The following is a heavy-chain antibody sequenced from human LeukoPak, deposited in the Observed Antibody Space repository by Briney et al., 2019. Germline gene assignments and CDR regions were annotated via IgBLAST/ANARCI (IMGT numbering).Heavy chain of an antibody. Sequence: PSETLSLTCTVSGGSISSYYWSWIRQPAGKGLEWIGRIYTSGSTNYNPSLKSRVTMSVDTSKNQFSLKLSSVTAADTAVYYCARGAYCSGGSCYSFAFDIWGQGTMVTVSS. CDR3: ARGAYCSGGSCYSFAFDI. D-gene: IGHD2-15*01. CDR1: GGSISSYY. V-gene: IGHV4-4*07. CDR2: IYTSGST. J-gene: IGHJ3*02.